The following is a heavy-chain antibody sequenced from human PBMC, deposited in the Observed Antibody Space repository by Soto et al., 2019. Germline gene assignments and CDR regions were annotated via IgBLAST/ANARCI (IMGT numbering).Heavy chain of an antibody. CDR2: IYSSGST. CDR3: ARGQRFSDCFDP. Sequence: SESRSLPWTVAGGAISTYYCTWTGQPGGKGLEWIGRIYSSGSTKYNPSLQSRVTMSLDTSNNQFSLRLTSVTAADTAVYYCARGQRFSDCFDPWGQGSLVSVSS. V-gene: IGHV4-4*07. J-gene: IGHJ5*02. D-gene: IGHD3-3*02. CDR1: GGAISTYY.